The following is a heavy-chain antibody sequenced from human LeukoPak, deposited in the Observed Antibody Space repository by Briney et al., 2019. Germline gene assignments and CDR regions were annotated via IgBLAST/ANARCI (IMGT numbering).Heavy chain of an antibody. V-gene: IGHV3-23*01. D-gene: IGHD1-26*01. Sequence: GGSLRLSCAASGFTFSSYWMSWVRQAPGKGLEWISGISGSGASTYYADSVTGRFTISRDNSRNTLYLQMNSLRGDDTAVYYCAKDVGKWESLHFFDYWGQGTLVTVSS. J-gene: IGHJ4*02. CDR2: ISGSGAST. CDR1: GFTFSSYW. CDR3: AKDVGKWESLHFFDY.